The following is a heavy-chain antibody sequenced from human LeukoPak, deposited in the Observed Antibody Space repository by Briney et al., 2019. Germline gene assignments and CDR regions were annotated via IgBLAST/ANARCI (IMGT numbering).Heavy chain of an antibody. V-gene: IGHV1-69*04. Sequence: SVEVSCKASGGTFSSYAISWVRQAPGQGLEWMGRIIPILGIANYAQKFQGRVTITADKSTSTAYMELSSLRSEDTAVYYCATGDSSGYYYWGQGTLVTVSS. J-gene: IGHJ4*02. D-gene: IGHD3-22*01. CDR3: ATGDSSGYYY. CDR1: GGTFSSYA. CDR2: IIPILGIA.